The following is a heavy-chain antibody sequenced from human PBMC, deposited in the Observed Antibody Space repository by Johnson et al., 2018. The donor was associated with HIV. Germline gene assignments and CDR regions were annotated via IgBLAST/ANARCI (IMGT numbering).Heavy chain of an antibody. V-gene: IGHV3-11*04. J-gene: IGHJ3*02. CDR1: GFTVSSNY. CDR2: ISGRGRTI. CDR3: ARDSEGIAAAGRARDAFDI. Sequence: QVQLVESGGGLVQPGGSLRLSCAASGFTVSSNYMTWVRQAPGKGLEWVSYISGRGRTIYYADSVQCRFTISRDNAKNSLYLQMNSLRAEDTAVYYCARDSEGIAAAGRARDAFDIWGQGTMVTVSS. D-gene: IGHD6-13*01.